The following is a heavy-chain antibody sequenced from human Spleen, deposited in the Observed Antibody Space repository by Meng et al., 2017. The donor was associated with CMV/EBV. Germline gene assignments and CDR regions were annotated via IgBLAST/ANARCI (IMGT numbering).Heavy chain of an antibody. Sequence: GSIGSGGYYWSWIRQHPGKGLEWIGYIYYSGSTYYNPSLKSRVTISVDTSKNQFSLKLSSVTAADTAVYYCARAWKDRGGDCYSDYWGQGTLVTVSS. D-gene: IGHD2-21*01. J-gene: IGHJ4*02. CDR3: ARAWKDRGGDCYSDY. CDR1: GSIGSGGYY. V-gene: IGHV4-31*02. CDR2: IYYSGST.